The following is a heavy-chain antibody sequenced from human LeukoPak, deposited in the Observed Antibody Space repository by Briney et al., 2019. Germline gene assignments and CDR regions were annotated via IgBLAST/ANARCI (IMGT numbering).Heavy chain of an antibody. CDR3: ARVGARDGYNYFDY. Sequence: GGSLRLSCLASGFRFSGFAMHWVRQAPGKGLEWVAVISYDGSNKYYADSVKGRFTISRDNSKNTLYLQMNSLRAEDTAVYYCARVGARDGYNYFDYWGQGTLVTVSS. J-gene: IGHJ4*02. V-gene: IGHV3-30*04. D-gene: IGHD5-24*01. CDR2: ISYDGSNK. CDR1: GFRFSGFA.